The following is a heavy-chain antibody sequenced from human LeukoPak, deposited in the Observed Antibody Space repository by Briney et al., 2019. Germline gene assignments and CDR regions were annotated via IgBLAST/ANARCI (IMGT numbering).Heavy chain of an antibody. V-gene: IGHV4-61*05. D-gene: IGHD6-19*01. CDR2: IYYSGST. CDR3: ARIPTNAVPSAHNGFDI. J-gene: IGHJ3*02. CDR1: GGSISSSSYY. Sequence: SETLSLICTVSGGSISSSSYYWGWIRQPPGKGLDWIGYIYYSGSTNYNPSLKSRVTISVDTSKNQFSLRLNSVTAADTSIYYCARIPTNAVPSAHNGFDIWGQGTMLTVSS.